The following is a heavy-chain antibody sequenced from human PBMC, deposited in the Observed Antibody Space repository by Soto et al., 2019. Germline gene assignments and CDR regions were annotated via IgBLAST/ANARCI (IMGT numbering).Heavy chain of an antibody. CDR3: ASFSPYYYGSAKPHAPPSDAFDI. Sequence: GGSLRLSCAASGFTFSSYGMHWVRQAPGKGLEWVAVIWYDGSNKYYADSVEGRFTISRDNSKNTLYLQMNSLRAEDTAVYYCASFSPYYYGSAKPHAPPSDAFDIWGQGTMVTVSS. CDR2: IWYDGSNK. CDR1: GFTFSSYG. V-gene: IGHV3-33*01. D-gene: IGHD3-10*01. J-gene: IGHJ3*02.